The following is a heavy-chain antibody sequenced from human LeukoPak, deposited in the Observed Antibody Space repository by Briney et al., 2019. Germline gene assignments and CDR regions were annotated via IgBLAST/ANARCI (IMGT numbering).Heavy chain of an antibody. CDR1: GFTSSSYA. D-gene: IGHD1-26*01. CDR3: ARDRRRSDLLWEPPY. CDR2: ISYDGSNK. J-gene: IGHJ4*02. Sequence: PGGSLRLSCAASGFTSSSYAMHWVRQAPGKGLEWVAVISYDGSNKYYADSVKGRFTISRDNSKNTLYLQTNSLRAEDTAVYYCARDRRRSDLLWEPPYWGQGTLVTVSS. V-gene: IGHV3-30-3*01.